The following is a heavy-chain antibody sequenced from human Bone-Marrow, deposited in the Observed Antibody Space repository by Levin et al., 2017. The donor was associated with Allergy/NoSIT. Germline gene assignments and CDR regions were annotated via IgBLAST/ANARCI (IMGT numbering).Heavy chain of an antibody. V-gene: IGHV1-2*02. CDR3: AVGIVVVPAATDY. J-gene: IGHJ4*02. Sequence: GESLKISCKASGYTFTGYYMHWVRQAPGQGLEWMGWINPNSGGTNYAQKFQGRVTMTRDTSISTAYMELSRLRSDDTAVYYCAVGIVVVPAATDYWGQGTLVTVSS. CDR1: GYTFTGYY. D-gene: IGHD2-2*01. CDR2: INPNSGGT.